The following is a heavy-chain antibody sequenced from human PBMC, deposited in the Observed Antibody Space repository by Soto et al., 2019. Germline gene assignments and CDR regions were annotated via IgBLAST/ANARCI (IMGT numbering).Heavy chain of an antibody. D-gene: IGHD3-10*01. CDR1: GFTFSSYG. CDR2: IWYDGSNK. J-gene: IGHJ4*02. V-gene: IGHV3-33*01. CDR3: ARDGSGGYYFDY. Sequence: LRLSCAASGFTFSSYGMHWVRQAPGKGLEWVAVIWYDGSNKYYADSVKGRFTISRDNSKNTLYLQMNSLRAEDTAVYYCARDGSGGYYFDYWGQGTLVTVSS.